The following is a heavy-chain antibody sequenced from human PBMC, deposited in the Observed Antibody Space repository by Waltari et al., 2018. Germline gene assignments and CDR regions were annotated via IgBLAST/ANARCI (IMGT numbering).Heavy chain of an antibody. J-gene: IGHJ1*01. D-gene: IGHD1-26*01. CDR3: ARVESGSYWDFQH. V-gene: IGHV1-69*08. CDR1: GGTFSSYA. CDR2: ISPIFDTA. Sequence: QVQLVQSGAEVKKPGSSVKVSCKASGGTFSSYAISWVRQDPGHGLEWMGRISPIFDTANYAQKFQVRVTITADKYTSTAYMELSSLRSEDTAVYYCARVESGSYWDFQHWGQGTLVTVSS.